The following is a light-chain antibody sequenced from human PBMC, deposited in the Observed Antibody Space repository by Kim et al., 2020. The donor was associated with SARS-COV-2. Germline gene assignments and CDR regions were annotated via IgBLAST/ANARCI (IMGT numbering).Light chain of an antibody. J-gene: IGKJ2*01. CDR3: QQYDTYPYT. V-gene: IGKV1-16*02. CDR2: LAS. CDR1: QDIRNF. Sequence: DIQMTQSPSSLSAFVGDRVTITCRASQDIRNFLAWFQQKPGKAPKSLIYLASRLQVGVPSKFSGSGSGTDFTLTISSLQPEDFATYYCQQYDTYPYTFGQGTKVDIK.